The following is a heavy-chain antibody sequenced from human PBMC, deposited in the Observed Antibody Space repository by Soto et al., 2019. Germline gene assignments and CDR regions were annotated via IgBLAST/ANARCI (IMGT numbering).Heavy chain of an antibody. V-gene: IGHV1-18*01. CDR1: GYAFTTYG. J-gene: IGHJ4*02. CDR3: ARGRYGDY. CDR2: ISAHNGNT. D-gene: IGHD1-1*01. Sequence: QVHLVQTGAEVKKPGASVKVSCKGSGYAFTTYGITWVRQAPGQGLEWMGWISAHNGNTNYAQQLQGRVTVTRDTSTSTAYMELRSLRSDDTAVYYCARGRYGDYWGQGDLVTVSS.